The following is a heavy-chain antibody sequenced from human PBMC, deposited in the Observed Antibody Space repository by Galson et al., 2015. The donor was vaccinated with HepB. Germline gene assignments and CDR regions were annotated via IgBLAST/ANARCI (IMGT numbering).Heavy chain of an antibody. CDR1: GDSVSSNSAA. CDR3: ARDYGETTPETFDI. Sequence: CAISGDSVSSNSAAWNWIRQSPSRGLEWLGRTYYRSKWYNDYAVSVKSRITINPDTSKNQFSLQLNSVTPEDTAVYYCARDYGETTPETFDIWGQGTMVTVSS. D-gene: IGHD4-17*01. CDR2: TYYRSKWYN. J-gene: IGHJ3*02. V-gene: IGHV6-1*01.